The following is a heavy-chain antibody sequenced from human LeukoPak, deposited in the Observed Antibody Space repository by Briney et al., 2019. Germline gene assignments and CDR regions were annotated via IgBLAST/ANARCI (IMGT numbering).Heavy chain of an antibody. J-gene: IGHJ4*02. CDR3: ARGRVAAPLDY. D-gene: IGHD6-13*01. Sequence: SETLSLTCAVYGGSFSGYYWSWIRQPPGKGLEWIGEINHSGSTNYSPSLKSRVTISVDTSKNQFSLKMRSVTAADTAIYYCARGRVAAPLDYWGQGNLVTVSS. V-gene: IGHV4-34*01. CDR1: GGSFSGYY. CDR2: INHSGST.